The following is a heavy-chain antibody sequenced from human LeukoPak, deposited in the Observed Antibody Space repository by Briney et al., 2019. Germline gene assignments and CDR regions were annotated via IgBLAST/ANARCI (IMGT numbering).Heavy chain of an antibody. V-gene: IGHV4-59*01. D-gene: IGHD4-11*01. CDR1: GGSISSYY. J-gene: IGHJ3*02. CDR3: ARDLQPQAFDI. CDR2: IYYSGST. Sequence: SETLSLTCTVSGGSISSYYWSWIRQPPGKGLEWIGYIYYSGSTNYNPSLKSRVTISVDTSKNQFSLKLSSVTAADTAVYYCARDLQPQAFDIWGQGTMVTVSS.